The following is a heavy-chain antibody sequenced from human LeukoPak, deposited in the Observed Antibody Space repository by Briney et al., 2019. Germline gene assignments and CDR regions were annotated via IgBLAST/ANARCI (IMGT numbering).Heavy chain of an antibody. CDR3: ATGAGSGDGWFDP. V-gene: IGHV1-24*01. D-gene: IGHD3-10*01. Sequence: ASVKVPCEVSGYTLTELSMHWVRQAPGKGLEWMGGFDPEDGETIYAQKFQGRVTMTEDTSTDTAYMELSSLRSEDTAVYYCATGAGSGDGWFDPWGQGTLVTVSS. CDR1: GYTLTELS. J-gene: IGHJ5*02. CDR2: FDPEDGET.